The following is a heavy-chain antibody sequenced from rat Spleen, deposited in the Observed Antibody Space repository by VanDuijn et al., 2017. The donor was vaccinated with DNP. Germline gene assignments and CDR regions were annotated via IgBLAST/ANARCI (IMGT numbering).Heavy chain of an antibody. CDR3: TRASGSPFAF. J-gene: IGHJ3*01. CDR1: GFSLTSNG. Sequence: QVQLKESGPGLVQPSQTLSLTCTVSGFSLTSNGVSWVRQPPGKGLEWIATISSGGSTYYNSALKSRLSIIRDTPKSQVFLKMDSLQTEDTAIYFCTRASGSPFAFWGQGTLVTVSS. V-gene: IGHV2S12*01. D-gene: IGHD1-4*01. CDR2: ISSGGST.